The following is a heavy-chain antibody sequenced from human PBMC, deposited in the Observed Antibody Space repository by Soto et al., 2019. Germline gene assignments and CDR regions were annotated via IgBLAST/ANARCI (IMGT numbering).Heavy chain of an antibody. V-gene: IGHV4-59*01. J-gene: IGHJ4*02. CDR2: VYYTGSTST. CDR3: AKYRRTDAEGYRLDF. D-gene: IGHD5-12*01. Sequence: PSETLSLTCIVSGASINNYYWSWMRQPPGKGLEWIGYVYYTGSTSTKYNPSLQSRVAMSVDSSKNQFSLKLTSMTAADTAIYYCAKYRRTDAEGYRLDFWGPGTLVTVSS. CDR1: GASINNYY.